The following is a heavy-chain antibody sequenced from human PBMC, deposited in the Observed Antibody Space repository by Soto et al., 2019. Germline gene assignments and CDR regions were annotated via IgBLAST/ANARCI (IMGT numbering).Heavy chain of an antibody. CDR2: INHSGST. Sequence: SETLSLTCAVYGGSFSGYYWSWIRQPPGKGLEWIGEINHSGSTNYNPSLKSRVTISVDTSKNQFSLKLSSVTAADTAVYYCARGGLYSGYVGYYYYYDGMDVRGQGTTVTVS. D-gene: IGHD5-12*01. CDR1: GGSFSGYY. CDR3: ARGGLYSGYVGYYYYYDGMDV. J-gene: IGHJ6*02. V-gene: IGHV4-34*01.